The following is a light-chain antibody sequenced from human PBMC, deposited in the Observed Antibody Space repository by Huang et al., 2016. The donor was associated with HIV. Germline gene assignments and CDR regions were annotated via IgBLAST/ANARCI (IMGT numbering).Light chain of an antibody. CDR1: QSLNNY. CDR2: GAS. Sequence: EIVMTQSPATLSVSPGERVTLSCRASQSLNNYLAWYQQQPGQTPRCLIYGASTRATDIPAMFSRIGSGTDFTLTISSLQSEDSAIYYCQHYNKWPPKTFGQGTKVEIK. CDR3: QHYNKWPPKT. J-gene: IGKJ1*01. V-gene: IGKV3-15*01.